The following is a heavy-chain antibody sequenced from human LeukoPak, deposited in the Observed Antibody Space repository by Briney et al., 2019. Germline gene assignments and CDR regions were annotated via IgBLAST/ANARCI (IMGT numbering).Heavy chain of an antibody. V-gene: IGHV4-34*01. J-gene: IGHJ4*02. D-gene: IGHD3-10*01. CDR1: GGSFSGYY. CDR3: ARRKTYYYGSGSYLGY. CDR2: INHSGST. Sequence: PPETLSLTCAVYGGSFSGYYWSWIRQPPGKGLEWIGEINHSGSTNYNPSLKSRVTISVDTSKNQFSLKLSSVTAADTAVYYCARRKTYYYGSGSYLGYWGQGTLVTVSS.